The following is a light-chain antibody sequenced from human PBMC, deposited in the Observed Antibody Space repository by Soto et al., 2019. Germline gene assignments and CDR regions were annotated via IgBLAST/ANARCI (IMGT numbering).Light chain of an antibody. V-gene: IGKV3-15*01. CDR3: QQYHQWPIT. CDR1: QSLYTN. CDR2: AAS. Sequence: EIVLTQSPATQSVSPGATATLSCRASQSLYTNLAWYQQKPGQTPRVLIYAASTRATGIPGRFTGIGSGTEFTLTISSLQSEDFAVYYCQQYHQWPITFGQGTRLEI. J-gene: IGKJ5*01.